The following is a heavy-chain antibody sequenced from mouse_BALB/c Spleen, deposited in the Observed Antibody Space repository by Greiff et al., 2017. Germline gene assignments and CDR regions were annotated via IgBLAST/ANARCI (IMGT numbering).Heavy chain of an antibody. J-gene: IGHJ4*01. D-gene: IGHD1-2*01. Sequence: QVQLQQSGAELAKPGASVKMSCKASGYTFTSYWMHWVKQRPGQGLEWIGYINPSTGYTEYNQKFKDKATLTADKSSSTAYMQLSSLTSEDSAVYYCARFTTATDYDMDDWGEGTSVTVSS. CDR2: INPSTGYT. CDR3: ARFTTATDYDMDD. CDR1: GYTFTSYW. V-gene: IGHV1-7*01.